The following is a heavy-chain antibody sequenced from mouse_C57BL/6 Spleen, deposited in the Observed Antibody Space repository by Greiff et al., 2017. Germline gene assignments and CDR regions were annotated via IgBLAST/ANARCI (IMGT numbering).Heavy chain of an antibody. J-gene: IGHJ4*01. CDR2: IDPSDSYT. V-gene: IGHV1-69*01. CDR1: GYTFTSYW. CDR3: ARRKETCSNYAMDY. Sequence: VQLQQPGAELVMPGASVKLSCKASGYTFTSYWMHWVKQRPGQGLEWIGEIDPSDSYTNYNQKFKGKSTLTVDKSSSTAYMQLSSLTSEDSAVYYCARRKETCSNYAMDYWGQGTSVTVSS. D-gene: IGHD1-1*01.